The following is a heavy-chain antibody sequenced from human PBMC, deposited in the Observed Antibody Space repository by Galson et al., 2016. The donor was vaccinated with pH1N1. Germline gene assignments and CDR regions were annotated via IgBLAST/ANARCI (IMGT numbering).Heavy chain of an antibody. J-gene: IGHJ5*02. CDR1: GGSSSNIY. V-gene: IGHV4-59*01. CDR3: ASGVAVDGKKFDL. CDR2: MYSRGSA. D-gene: IGHD6-19*01. Sequence: SETLSLTCPVSGGSSSNIYWSWIRQPPGKGLEWIGYMYSRGSAYYNPSLKSRVTISVDASQNQFSLKLSSVTVADTAVYYCASGVAVDGKKFDLWGQGALVAVSS.